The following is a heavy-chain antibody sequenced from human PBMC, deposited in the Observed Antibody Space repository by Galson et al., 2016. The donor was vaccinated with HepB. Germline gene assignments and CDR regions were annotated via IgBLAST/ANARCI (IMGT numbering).Heavy chain of an antibody. CDR2: IYDTGST. J-gene: IGHJ4*02. CDR1: GGSISGSGQH. CDR3: ARTHDSSSWGPFAY. D-gene: IGHD3-22*01. Sequence: SETLSLTCSVSGGSISGSGQHWGWIRQPPGKGLEWLGSIYDTGSTYYRPSLKSRVTLSVDTPKNQFSLKLTSVTAADTAVYYCARTHDSSSWGPFAYWGQGTLVTVSS. V-gene: IGHV4-39*07.